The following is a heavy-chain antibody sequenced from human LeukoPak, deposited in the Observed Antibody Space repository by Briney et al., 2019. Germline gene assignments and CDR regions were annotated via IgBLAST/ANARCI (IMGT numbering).Heavy chain of an antibody. Sequence: AETLSLTCTVSGGPISSYYWSWIRQPPGKGLEWIGRIYYSGGTNYNPSLKSRVTISVDTSKNQFSLKLNSVTAAETAVYYCARHKTLVVTHPLDYWGQGTLVTVSS. D-gene: IGHD3-22*01. CDR1: GGPISSYY. CDR3: ARHKTLVVTHPLDY. CDR2: IYYSGGT. V-gene: IGHV4-59*08. J-gene: IGHJ4*02.